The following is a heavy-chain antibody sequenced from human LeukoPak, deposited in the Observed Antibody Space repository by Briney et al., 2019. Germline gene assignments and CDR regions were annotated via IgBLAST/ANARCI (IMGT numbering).Heavy chain of an antibody. Sequence: ASAKVSCKASGGTFSSYAISWVRHAPGQGLELMGRIIPILGIANYAQKFQGRVTITADKTTSTTYMELSSLKSEDTAVYYWAMYTYDSSGYSPYYGMDVWGQGTMVTVSS. D-gene: IGHD3-22*01. V-gene: IGHV1-69*04. J-gene: IGHJ6*02. CDR3: AMYTYDSSGYSPYYGMDV. CDR1: GGTFSSYA. CDR2: IIPILGIA.